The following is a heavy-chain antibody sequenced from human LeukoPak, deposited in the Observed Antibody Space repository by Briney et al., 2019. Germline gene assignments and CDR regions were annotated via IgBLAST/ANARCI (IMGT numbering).Heavy chain of an antibody. Sequence: GGSLRLSCAASGFTNSSNYMSLVRQAAGKGLEWVSVIYSGGSTYHADSVKSRFTISRHNSKNTLYLQMNSLRAEDTAVYYCARDSGSGSYNYWGQGTLVTVSS. V-gene: IGHV3-53*04. CDR3: ARDSGSGSYNY. D-gene: IGHD1-26*01. CDR1: GFTNSSNY. J-gene: IGHJ4*02. CDR2: IYSGGST.